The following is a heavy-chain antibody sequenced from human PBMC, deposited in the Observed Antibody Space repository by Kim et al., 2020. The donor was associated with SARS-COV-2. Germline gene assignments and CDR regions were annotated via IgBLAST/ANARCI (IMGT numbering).Heavy chain of an antibody. J-gene: IGHJ5*02. D-gene: IGHD5-12*01. CDR3: AKSRLVATIRNIKRNWFDP. CDR1: GGSFSGYY. V-gene: IGHV4-34*01. CDR2: INHSGST. Sequence: SETLSLTCAVYGGSFSGYYWSWIRQPPGKGLEWIGEINHSGSTNYNPSLKSRVTISVDTSKNQFSLKLSSVTAADTAVYYCAKSRLVATIRNIKRNWFDPWGQGTLVTVSS.